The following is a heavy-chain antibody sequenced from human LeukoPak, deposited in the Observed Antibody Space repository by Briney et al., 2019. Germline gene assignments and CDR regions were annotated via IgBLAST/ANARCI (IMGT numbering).Heavy chain of an antibody. CDR1: GFTFSTNA. CDR3: AKSRLVDVVATSIDY. J-gene: IGHJ4*02. D-gene: IGHD5-12*01. CDR2: ISGNGGRT. Sequence: QPGGSLRLSCAASGFTFSTNAMSWVRQAPGKGLEWVSAISGNGGRTYYIDSVKGRFTISRDNSKSTLYLQMNSLRAEDTAIDYCAKSRLVDVVATSIDYWGQGTLVTVSS. V-gene: IGHV3-23*01.